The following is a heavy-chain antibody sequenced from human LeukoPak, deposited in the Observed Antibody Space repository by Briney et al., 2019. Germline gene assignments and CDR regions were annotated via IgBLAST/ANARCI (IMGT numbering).Heavy chain of an antibody. Sequence: SETLSLTCAVSGNSISSSNWWGWIRQPPGKGLEWIGYIYYSGSTYYNPSLKSRVTMSVDTSKNQFSLKLSSMTAVDTAVYYCARRYYDSSGRSYYFDYWGQGTLVTVSS. D-gene: IGHD3-22*01. CDR3: ARRYYDSSGRSYYFDY. J-gene: IGHJ4*02. V-gene: IGHV4-28*01. CDR1: GNSISSSNW. CDR2: IYYSGST.